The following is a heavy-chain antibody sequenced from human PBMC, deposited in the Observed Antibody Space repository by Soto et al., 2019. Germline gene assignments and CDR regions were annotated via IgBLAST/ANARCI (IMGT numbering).Heavy chain of an antibody. D-gene: IGHD2-15*01. CDR1: GFTFSSYW. V-gene: IGHV3-74*01. CDR2: INSDGSST. J-gene: IGHJ4*02. Sequence: EVQLVESGGGLVQPGESLRLSCAASGFTFSSYWMHWVRQAPGKGLVWVSRINSDGSSTSYAGSVKGRFTISRDNAKNTLYLQINSLRAEDTAVYYCVRTSLVVAAATREDYWGKGTLVTVSS. CDR3: VRTSLVVAAATREDY.